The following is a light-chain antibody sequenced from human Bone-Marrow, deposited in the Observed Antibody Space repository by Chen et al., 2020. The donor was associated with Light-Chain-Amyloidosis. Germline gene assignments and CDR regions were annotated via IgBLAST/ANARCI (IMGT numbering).Light chain of an antibody. Sequence: EIVLTQSPGTLSLSPGEGANLSCRASQTISSNYLTWYQQKFGQAPRLLIYGSSSRATGIPDRFTSSGSWTDFTLTINRLEPEDFAMYYCQQYGTSPLAFGGGTKVEIK. J-gene: IGKJ4*01. V-gene: IGKV3-20*01. CDR3: QQYGTSPLA. CDR2: GSS. CDR1: QTISSNY.